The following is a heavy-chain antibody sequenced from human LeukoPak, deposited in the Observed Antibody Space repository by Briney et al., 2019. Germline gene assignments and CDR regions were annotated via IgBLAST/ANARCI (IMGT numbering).Heavy chain of an antibody. CDR2: VNRDGSST. J-gene: IGHJ4*02. D-gene: IGHD5-12*01. CDR3: AKTYSRESGYDFFFHY. V-gene: IGHV3-74*01. CDR1: GFTFSDYW. Sequence: PGGSLRLSCAASGFTFSDYWMHWVRQAPGKGLVWVSRVNRDGSSTSYADSVKGRFTISRDNSRNTVYLQMNSPRVEDTAVYYCAKTYSRESGYDFFFHYWGQGTRVTVSS.